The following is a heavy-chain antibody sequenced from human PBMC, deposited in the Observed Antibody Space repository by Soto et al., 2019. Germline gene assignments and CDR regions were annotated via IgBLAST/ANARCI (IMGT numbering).Heavy chain of an antibody. Sequence: QVQLQESGPGLVKPSQTLSLTCTVSGGSISSGDYYWGWIRQPPGKGLEWIGYIYYSGSTYYNPSLKSRVTISVDTSKNQFSLKLSSVTAADTAVYYCARYTVYDSSGYYRRPYYFDYWGQGTLVTVSS. V-gene: IGHV4-30-4*01. CDR3: ARYTVYDSSGYYRRPYYFDY. CDR2: IYYSGST. J-gene: IGHJ4*02. CDR1: GGSISSGDYY. D-gene: IGHD3-22*01.